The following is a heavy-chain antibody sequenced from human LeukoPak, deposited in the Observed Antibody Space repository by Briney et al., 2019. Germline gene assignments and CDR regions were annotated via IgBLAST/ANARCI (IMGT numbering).Heavy chain of an antibody. CDR2: ISAYNGNT. CDR1: GYTFTGYY. Sequence: ASVKVSCKASGYTFTGYYMHWVRQAPGQGLEWMGWISAYNGNTNYAQKLQGRVTMTTDTSTSTAYMELRSLRSDDTAVYYCARDVYRRNDYWGQGTLVTVSS. D-gene: IGHD3-16*02. V-gene: IGHV1-18*04. CDR3: ARDVYRRNDY. J-gene: IGHJ4*02.